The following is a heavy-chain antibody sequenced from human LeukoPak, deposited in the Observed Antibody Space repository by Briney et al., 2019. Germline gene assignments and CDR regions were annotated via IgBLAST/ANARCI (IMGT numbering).Heavy chain of an antibody. CDR3: ARDKLYYYDSSGYGYNWYFDL. J-gene: IGHJ2*01. CDR1: GFTVRSNY. V-gene: IGHV3-53*01. Sequence: GVSLRLSCAASGFTVRSNYMSWVRQAPGKGLEWVSVIYSGGRTYYADSVKGRFTISRDNSKNTLYLQMNSLRAEDTAVYYCARDKLYYYDSSGYGYNWYFDLWGRGTLVTVSS. D-gene: IGHD3-22*01. CDR2: IYSGGRT.